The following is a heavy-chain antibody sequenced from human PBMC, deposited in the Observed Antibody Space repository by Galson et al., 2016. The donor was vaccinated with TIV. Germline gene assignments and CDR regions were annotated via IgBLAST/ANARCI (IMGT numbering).Heavy chain of an antibody. CDR1: GFTFSSHT. D-gene: IGHD6-13*01. CDR2: ISGGNSYI. Sequence: SLRLSCAASGFTFSSHTMNWVRQAPGTGLELVSSISGGNSYIYYADSVKGRFTISRDNAKNSLFLQMNGLRGEDTAVYYFTRVPQAYSSSWYDFDYWGRGALVTVSS. V-gene: IGHV3-21*01. J-gene: IGHJ4*02. CDR3: TRVPQAYSSSWYDFDY.